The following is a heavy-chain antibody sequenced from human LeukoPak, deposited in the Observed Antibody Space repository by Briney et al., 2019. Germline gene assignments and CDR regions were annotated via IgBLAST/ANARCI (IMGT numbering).Heavy chain of an antibody. J-gene: IGHJ5*02. CDR2: INHSGST. Sequence: SETLSLTCAVYGGSFSGYYWSWIRQPPEKGLEWIEEINHSGSTNYNPSLKGRVTISVDTSKNQFSLKLSSVTAADTAVYYCARELRYSSSWYPNWFDPWGQGTLVTVSS. D-gene: IGHD6-13*01. CDR3: ARELRYSSSWYPNWFDP. CDR1: GGSFSGYY. V-gene: IGHV4-34*01.